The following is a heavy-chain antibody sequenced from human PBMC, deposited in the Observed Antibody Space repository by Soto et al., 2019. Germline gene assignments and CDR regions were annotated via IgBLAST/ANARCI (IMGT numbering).Heavy chain of an antibody. CDR2: ISGSGGST. Sequence: GGSLRLSCAASGFTFSSYAMSWVRQAPGKGLEWVSAISGSGGSTYYADSVKGRFTISRDNTKNTLYLQMNSLRAEDTAVYYCAKPHWNGYYYGMDVWGQGTTVTVSS. D-gene: IGHD1-1*01. CDR3: AKPHWNGYYYGMDV. CDR1: GFTFSSYA. V-gene: IGHV3-23*01. J-gene: IGHJ6*02.